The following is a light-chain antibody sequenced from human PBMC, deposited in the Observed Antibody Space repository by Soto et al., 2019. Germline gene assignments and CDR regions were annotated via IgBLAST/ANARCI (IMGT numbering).Light chain of an antibody. CDR1: GGDVGHYDL. CDR3: CSYAGNGAWV. V-gene: IGLV2-23*02. CDR2: EVN. J-gene: IGLJ3*02. Sequence: QSALTQPASVSGSPGQSITISCAGSGGDVGHYDLLSWYQQIPGKAPKLIIFEVNRRPSGVSDRFSGFKSGNTASLTISGLQAEDEADFFCCSYAGNGAWVFGGVTKLTVL.